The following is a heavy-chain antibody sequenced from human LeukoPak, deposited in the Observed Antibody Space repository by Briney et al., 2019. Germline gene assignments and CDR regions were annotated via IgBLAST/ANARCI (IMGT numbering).Heavy chain of an antibody. V-gene: IGHV3-23*01. Sequence: GGSLRLSCAASGFTFSSYAMSWVRQAPGKGLEWVSAISGSGGSTYYADSVKGRFTISRDNSKNTLYLQMNSLRAEDTAVYYCARQRYYYDSSGYYTTPDAFDIWGQGTMVTVSS. CDR2: ISGSGGST. CDR3: ARQRYYYDSSGYYTTPDAFDI. J-gene: IGHJ3*02. CDR1: GFTFSSYA. D-gene: IGHD3-22*01.